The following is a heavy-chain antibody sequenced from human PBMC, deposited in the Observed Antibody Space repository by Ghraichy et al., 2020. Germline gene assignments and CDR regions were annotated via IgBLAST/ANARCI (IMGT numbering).Heavy chain of an antibody. V-gene: IGHV3-15*07. D-gene: IGHD1-26*01. J-gene: IGHJ3*02. CDR2: IKSKTGGGTT. CDR3: ATGEWERVHDAFDI. Sequence: GGSLRLSCAASGFTFSNAWMNWVRQAPGKGLEWVGCIKSKTGGGTTDYAAPVKGRFTISRDDSHNTLYLQMNSLKTEDTAVYYCATGEWERVHDAFDIWGQGTMVTVSS. CDR1: GFTFSNAW.